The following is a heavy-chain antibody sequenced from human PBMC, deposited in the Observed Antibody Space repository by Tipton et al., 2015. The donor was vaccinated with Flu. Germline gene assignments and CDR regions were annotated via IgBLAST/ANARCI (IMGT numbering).Heavy chain of an antibody. J-gene: IGHJ5*02. Sequence: LVQSGAEVKKPGSSVKVSCKASGGTFSSYAISWVRQAPGQGLAWLGGIIPILGIANYAQKSQGRVTITADESTSTAYMGLSSRRSGDPAVYYCARDRDSSGWAYNWFGPWGQGTLGTVSS. D-gene: IGHD6-19*01. CDR1: GGTFSSYA. V-gene: IGHV1-69*01. CDR3: ARDRDSSGWAYNWFGP. CDR2: IIPILGIA.